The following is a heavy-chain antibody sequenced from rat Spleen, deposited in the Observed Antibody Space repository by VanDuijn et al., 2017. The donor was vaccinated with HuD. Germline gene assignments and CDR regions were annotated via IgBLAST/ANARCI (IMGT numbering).Heavy chain of an antibody. D-gene: IGHD1-1*01. CDR1: GFTFSDFF. V-gene: IGHV5-29*01. J-gene: IGHJ2*01. CDR2: ISSDGSNT. CDR3: TRVVVGARGYYFDY. Sequence: EVQLVESGGDLVQPGRSLKVSCAASGFTFSDFFMAWVRQAPAKGLEWVATISSDGSNTYYRDSVKGRFTISRENAKSTLYLQMNSLRSEDTATYYCTRVVVGARGYYFDYWGQGVMVTVSS.